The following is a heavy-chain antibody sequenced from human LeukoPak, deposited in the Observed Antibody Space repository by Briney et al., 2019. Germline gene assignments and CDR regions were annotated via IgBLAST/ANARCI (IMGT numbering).Heavy chain of an antibody. Sequence: GSLRLSCAASGFTFSSYGMHWVRQAPGKGLEWVAFIRYDGSNKYYADSVKGRFTISRDNSKDTLYLQMNSLRAEDTAVYYCAKDRYSYGEIDYWGQGTLVTVSS. V-gene: IGHV3-30*02. CDR2: IRYDGSNK. D-gene: IGHD5-18*01. CDR1: GFTFSSYG. CDR3: AKDRYSYGEIDY. J-gene: IGHJ4*02.